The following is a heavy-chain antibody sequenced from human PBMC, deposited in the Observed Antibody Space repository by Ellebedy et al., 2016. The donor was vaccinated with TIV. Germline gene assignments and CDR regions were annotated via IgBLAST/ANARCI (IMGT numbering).Heavy chain of an antibody. Sequence: SETLSLTXAVYGGSFSGHYWSWIRQSPGKRLEWIGEINDSGGSNYNPSLKSRVTMSVDTSKNQFSLKVTSVTAADTSVYYCARGMVDLLPLKHFDSWGQGTLVTVSS. V-gene: IGHV4-34*01. J-gene: IGHJ4*02. D-gene: IGHD3-10*01. CDR2: INDSGGS. CDR1: GGSFSGHY. CDR3: ARGMVDLLPLKHFDS.